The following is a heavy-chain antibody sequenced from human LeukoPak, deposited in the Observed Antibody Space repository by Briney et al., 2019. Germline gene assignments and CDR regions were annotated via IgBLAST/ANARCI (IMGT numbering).Heavy chain of an antibody. J-gene: IGHJ5*02. V-gene: IGHV4-4*07. CDR2: FYPSGST. Sequence: SETLSLTCTVSGASISNYYWSWIRQPAGKGLEWIRRFYPSGSTIYNPSLKSRVTMSVDTSTNQFSLRLSSVSAADTGVYYCATESDLKNWFAPWGQGTLVTASS. CDR1: GASISNYY. CDR3: ATESDLKNWFAP. D-gene: IGHD2-21*02.